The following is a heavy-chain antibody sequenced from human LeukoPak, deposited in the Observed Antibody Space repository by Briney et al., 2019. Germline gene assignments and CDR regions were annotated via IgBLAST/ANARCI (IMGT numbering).Heavy chain of an antibody. CDR3: ARTPPDYGIDY. CDR2: MSPNSGNT. CDR1: GYTFISYD. Sequence: ASVKVSFKASGYTFISYDINWVRQATGQGLEWMGWMSPNSGNTGYAQKFQGRITMTKSTSISTAYMELSDLESEDTAVYYCARTPPDYGIDYWGQGTLVTVSS. D-gene: IGHD4-17*01. J-gene: IGHJ4*02. V-gene: IGHV1-8*01.